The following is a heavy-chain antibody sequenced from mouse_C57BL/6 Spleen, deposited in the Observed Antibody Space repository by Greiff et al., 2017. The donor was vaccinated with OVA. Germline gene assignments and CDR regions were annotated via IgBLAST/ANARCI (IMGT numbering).Heavy chain of an antibody. V-gene: IGHV1-81*01. CDR3: AREGDFGYYGSSYGDYYAMDY. CDR1: GYTFTSYG. J-gene: IGHJ4*01. CDR2: IYPRSGNT. Sequence: QVQLQQSGAELARPGASVKLSCKASGYTFTSYGISWVKQRTGQGLEWIGEIYPRSGNTYYNEKFKGKATLTADKSSSTAYMELRSLTSEDSAVYFCAREGDFGYYGSSYGDYYAMDYWGQGTSVTVSS. D-gene: IGHD1-1*01.